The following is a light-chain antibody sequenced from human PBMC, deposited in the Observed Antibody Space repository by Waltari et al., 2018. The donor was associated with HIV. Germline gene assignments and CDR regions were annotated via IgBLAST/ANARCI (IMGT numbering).Light chain of an antibody. Sequence: DIQLTQSPSFLSASVGDRVTITCRASQGISSYLAWYQQKPGKAPKLLIYAASTLQSGVPSRFSGSGSGTEFTLTFSSLQPEDFATYNCQQLNSYPRTFGQGTRLEIK. V-gene: IGKV1-9*01. CDR3: QQLNSYPRT. CDR1: QGISSY. J-gene: IGKJ5*01. CDR2: AAS.